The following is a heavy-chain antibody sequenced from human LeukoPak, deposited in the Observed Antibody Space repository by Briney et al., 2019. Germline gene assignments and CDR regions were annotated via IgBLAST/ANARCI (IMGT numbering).Heavy chain of an antibody. V-gene: IGHV4-4*07. CDR1: DGSISSYY. Sequence: SETLSLTCTVSDGSISSYYWTWIRQPPGKGLEWMGLIHSSGSTHYNPSLKSRVTMSVDTSKNQFSLKLSSVTAADTAVYYCARRGDNNWFDPWGQGTLVTVSS. CDR3: ARRGDNNWFDP. CDR2: IHSSGST. D-gene: IGHD3-16*01. J-gene: IGHJ5*02.